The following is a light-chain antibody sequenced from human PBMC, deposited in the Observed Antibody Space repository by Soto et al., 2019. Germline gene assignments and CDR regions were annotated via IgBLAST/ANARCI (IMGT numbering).Light chain of an antibody. J-gene: IGLJ1*01. CDR1: SSNIGGNS. Sequence: QSVLTQPPSVSAAPGQKVTISCSGSSSNIGGNSVSWYQQLPGTAPKLLIYDDNKRPSGIPDRFPGSKSGTSATLGITGFXTGDEADYYCGSWDSSLSAYVFGTGTKVTVL. V-gene: IGLV1-51*01. CDR2: DDN. CDR3: GSWDSSLSAYV.